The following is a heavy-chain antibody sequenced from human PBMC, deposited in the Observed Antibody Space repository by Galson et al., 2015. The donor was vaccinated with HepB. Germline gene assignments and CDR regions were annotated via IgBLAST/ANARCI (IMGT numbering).Heavy chain of an antibody. Sequence: SETLSLTCTVSGGSIISSRNYWGWIRQPPGKGLEWIGGIYYAGSSHYNPSLKSRLTLSADTSKNQFSLRLTSVTAADTAVYYCARPRYCCSASCSASFDYWGQGILVTVSS. D-gene: IGHD2-2*01. CDR3: ARPRYCCSASCSASFDY. J-gene: IGHJ4*02. V-gene: IGHV4-39*01. CDR2: IYYAGSS. CDR1: GGSIISSRNY.